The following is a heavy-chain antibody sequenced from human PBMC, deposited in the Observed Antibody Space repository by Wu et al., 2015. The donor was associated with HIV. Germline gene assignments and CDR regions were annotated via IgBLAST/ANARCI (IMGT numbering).Heavy chain of an antibody. D-gene: IGHD3-10*01. CDR1: GYRFSDFY. Sequence: QVQLVQSGAEVKKPGAPVKVSCKASGYRFSDFYIHWVRQAPGQGLEWMGYINPSSGGTNYAQKFQDRVTMTSDTSTTTVYMEVGRLRSDDTAVYFCARDLGDYYNSGTPGYYWGQGTLVTVSS. J-gene: IGHJ4*02. CDR3: ARDLGDYYNSGTPGYY. V-gene: IGHV1-2*02. CDR2: INPSSGGT.